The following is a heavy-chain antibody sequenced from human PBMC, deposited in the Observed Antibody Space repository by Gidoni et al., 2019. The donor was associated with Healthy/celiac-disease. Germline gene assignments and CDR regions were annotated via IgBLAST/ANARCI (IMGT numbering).Heavy chain of an antibody. Sequence: QAQLQQWGAGLLKPSETLSLTCAVYGGSFSGYYWSGISQPPGKGLAWIGEITHSGSTNYNPSLKSRVTISVDMYKNKFSLKLSSVTAADTAVYYCAIRGLDDSSGYYPDYWGQGTLVTVSS. CDR1: GGSFSGYY. CDR2: ITHSGST. V-gene: IGHV4-34*01. D-gene: IGHD3-22*01. CDR3: AIRGLDDSSGYYPDY. J-gene: IGHJ4*02.